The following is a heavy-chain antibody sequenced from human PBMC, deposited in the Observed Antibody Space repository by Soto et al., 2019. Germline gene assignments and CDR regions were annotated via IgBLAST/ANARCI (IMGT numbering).Heavy chain of an antibody. D-gene: IGHD3-3*01. V-gene: IGHV6-1*01. Sequence: SPTLSLTCAISGDSVSSNSAAWNWIRQSPSRGLEWLGRTYYRSKWYNDYAVLVKSRITINPDTSKNQFSLHLNSVTPEDTAVYYCARDGGTGDDFWDYWGQGTLVTVSS. CDR3: ARDGGTGDDFWDY. CDR2: TYYRSKWYN. J-gene: IGHJ4*02. CDR1: GDSVSSNSAA.